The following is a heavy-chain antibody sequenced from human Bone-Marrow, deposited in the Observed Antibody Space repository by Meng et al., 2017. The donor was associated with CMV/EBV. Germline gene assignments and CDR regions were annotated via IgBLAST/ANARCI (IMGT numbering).Heavy chain of an antibody. Sequence: SKTLSLTCTVSGGSISSYYWSWIRQPPGKGLEWTGYIYYSGSTNYNPSLKSRVTISVDTSKNQFSLKLSSVTAAYTAVYYCARGGSGWYGGWFDPWGQGTLVTVSS. V-gene: IGHV4-59*01. CDR1: GGSISSYY. CDR2: IYYSGST. J-gene: IGHJ5*02. D-gene: IGHD6-19*01. CDR3: ARGGSGWYGGWFDP.